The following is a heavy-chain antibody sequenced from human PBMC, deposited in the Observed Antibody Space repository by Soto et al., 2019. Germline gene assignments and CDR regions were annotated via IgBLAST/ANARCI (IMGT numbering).Heavy chain of an antibody. V-gene: IGHV4-39*02. J-gene: IGHJ4*02. CDR2: IYYSGST. CDR3: ARDGAGWCFDS. Sequence: PSETLALTCTVSRGSISSGTNYWAWIRQPPGKGLEWIANIYYSGSTFYNPSLKSRVTISLDTSKNQFSLKLRSVASSGTAVYYCARDGAGWCFDSWGQGILVTVSS. CDR1: RGSISSGTNY. D-gene: IGHD2-21*01.